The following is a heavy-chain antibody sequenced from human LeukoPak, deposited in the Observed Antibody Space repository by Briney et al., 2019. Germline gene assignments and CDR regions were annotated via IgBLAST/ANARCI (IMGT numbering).Heavy chain of an antibody. CDR2: ISAYNGNT. CDR3: ARVQLGARKCYYYYYMDV. V-gene: IGHV1-18*01. J-gene: IGHJ6*03. CDR1: GYTFTTYA. Sequence: GASVKVSCKASGYTFTTYAISWVRQAPGQGLEWMGWISAYNGNTNYAQKLQGRVTMTTDTSTSTAYMELRSLRSDDTAVYYCARVQLGARKCYYYYYMDVWGKGTTVTVSS. D-gene: IGHD1-1*01.